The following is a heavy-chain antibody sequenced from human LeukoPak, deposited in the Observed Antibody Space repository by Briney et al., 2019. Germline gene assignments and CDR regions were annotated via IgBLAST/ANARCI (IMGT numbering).Heavy chain of an antibody. D-gene: IGHD3-9*01. Sequence: GGSLRLSCAASGFTFSDYSMHWVRQAPGKGLNWVAFIRYDGKNKYYADSVKGRFTISRDNSKNTLYLQMNSLRPEDTAVYYCAKGGKYDILTGYPRSRLLGDYWGQGTLVTVSS. V-gene: IGHV3-30*02. CDR3: AKGGKYDILTGYPRSRLLGDY. CDR1: GFTFSDYS. J-gene: IGHJ4*02. CDR2: IRYDGKNK.